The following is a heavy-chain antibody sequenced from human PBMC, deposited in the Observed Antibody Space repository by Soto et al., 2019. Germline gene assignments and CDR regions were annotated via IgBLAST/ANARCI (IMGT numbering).Heavy chain of an antibody. CDR3: AGRGYCSGGSRGCFDY. Sequence: QVQLVQTGAEVKKPGSSVKVSCKASGGTFSSYAISWVRQAPGQGLEWMGGIIPIFGTANYAQKFQGRVTITADESTSTAYMELSSLRSEDTAVYYCAGRGYCSGGSRGCFDYWGQGTLVTVSS. J-gene: IGHJ4*02. CDR1: GGTFSSYA. CDR2: IIPIFGTA. V-gene: IGHV1-69*01. D-gene: IGHD2-15*01.